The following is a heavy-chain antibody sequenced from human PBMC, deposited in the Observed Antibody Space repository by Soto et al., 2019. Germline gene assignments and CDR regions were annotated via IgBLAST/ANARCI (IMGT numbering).Heavy chain of an antibody. D-gene: IGHD6-13*01. Sequence: LRLSCAASGFTFSDYYMRWIRQAPGKGLEWVSYISSSGSTIYYADSVKGRFTISRDNAKNSLYLQMNSLRAEDTAVYYCAGEPYSSSRFHPWGQGTLVTVSS. CDR3: AGEPYSSSRFHP. CDR2: ISSSGSTI. V-gene: IGHV3-11*01. J-gene: IGHJ5*02. CDR1: GFTFSDYY.